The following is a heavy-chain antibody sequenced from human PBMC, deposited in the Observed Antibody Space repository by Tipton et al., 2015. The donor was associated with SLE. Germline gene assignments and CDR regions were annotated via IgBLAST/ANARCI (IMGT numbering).Heavy chain of an antibody. CDR2: IKQDGSEK. CDR1: GFTFSSYW. J-gene: IGHJ3*02. Sequence: SLRLSCAASGFTFSSYWMSWVRQAPGKGLEWVANIKQDGSEKYYVDSVKGRFTISRDNAKNSLYLQMNSLRAEDTAVYYCARDGSSSWNAFDIWGQGTMVTVSS. V-gene: IGHV3-7*01. D-gene: IGHD6-13*01. CDR3: ARDGSSSWNAFDI.